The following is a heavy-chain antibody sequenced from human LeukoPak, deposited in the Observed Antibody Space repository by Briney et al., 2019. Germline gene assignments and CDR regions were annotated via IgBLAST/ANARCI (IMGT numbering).Heavy chain of an antibody. J-gene: IGHJ6*03. Sequence: SETLSLTCTVSGGSISSGSYYWSWIRQPAGKGLEWIGRIYTSGSTNYNPSLKSRVTILVDTSKNPFSLMRSSVTAADTAEYYCARGEAGIAFYYYYMDVWGKGTTVTVSS. CDR1: GGSISSGSYY. CDR3: ARGEAGIAFYYYYMDV. V-gene: IGHV4-61*02. D-gene: IGHD6-13*01. CDR2: IYTSGST.